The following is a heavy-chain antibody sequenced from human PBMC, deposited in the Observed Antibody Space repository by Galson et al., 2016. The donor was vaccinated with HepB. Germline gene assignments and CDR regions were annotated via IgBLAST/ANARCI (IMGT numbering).Heavy chain of an antibody. Sequence: SVKVSCKASGGTFNSYAINWVRQAPGQGLEWMGGIIPIFGTANYAQKFQGRVTITADESTSTAYMELSSLRSEDTAVYYCASRGSHYDSSGEYRYGMDVWGQGTTVTVSS. CDR1: GGTFNSYA. D-gene: IGHD3-22*01. V-gene: IGHV1-69*13. CDR3: ASRGSHYDSSGEYRYGMDV. J-gene: IGHJ6*02. CDR2: IIPIFGTA.